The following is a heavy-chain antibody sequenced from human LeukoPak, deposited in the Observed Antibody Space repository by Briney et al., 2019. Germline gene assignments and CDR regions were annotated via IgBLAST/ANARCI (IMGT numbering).Heavy chain of an antibody. V-gene: IGHV1-2*02. Sequence: ASVKVSCKASGYTFTSYDINWMRQAPGQGLEWMGWINPNSGGTNYAQKFQGRVTMTRDTSISTAYMELSRLRSDDTAVYYCARDKYSDSWGQGTLVTVSS. J-gene: IGHJ5*01. CDR2: INPNSGGT. CDR3: ARDKYSDS. CDR1: GYTFTSYD. D-gene: IGHD2-15*01.